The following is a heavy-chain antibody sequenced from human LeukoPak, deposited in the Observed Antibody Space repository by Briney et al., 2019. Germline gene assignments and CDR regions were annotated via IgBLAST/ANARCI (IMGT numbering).Heavy chain of an antibody. CDR1: GGSFSGYY. CDR2: INHSGST. CDR3: ARRRPMVRGVFDY. J-gene: IGHJ4*02. D-gene: IGHD3-10*01. Sequence: PSETLSLTCAVYGGSFSGYYWSWIRQPPGKGLEWIGEINHSGSTNYNPSLKSRVTISVDTSKNQLSLKLSSVTAADTAVYYCARRRPMVRGVFDYWGQGTLVTVSS. V-gene: IGHV4-34*01.